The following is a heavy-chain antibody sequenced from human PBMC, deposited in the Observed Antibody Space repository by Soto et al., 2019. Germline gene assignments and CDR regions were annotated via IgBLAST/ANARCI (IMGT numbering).Heavy chain of an antibody. CDR2: IRSKAYDGTT. D-gene: IGHD2-15*01. CDR1: AFTSGDYA. V-gene: IGHV3-49*04. J-gene: IGHJ6*02. CDR3: AAAAFLYGMDV. Sequence: PGGSLRLSCTGSAFTSGDYAMSWVRQAPGKGLEWVGFIRSKAYDGTTEYAASVIGRFTISRDDSKSIAYLQMNSLRAEDTAVYYCAAAAFLYGMDVWGQGTTVTVSS.